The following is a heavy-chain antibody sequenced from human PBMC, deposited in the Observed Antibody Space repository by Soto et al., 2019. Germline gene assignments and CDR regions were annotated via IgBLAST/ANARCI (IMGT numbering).Heavy chain of an antibody. CDR3: ARDLDGSGSYYTDY. CDR2: ISHWGKT. Sequence: ASVKVSCKASGYTFTNYGISWVRQAPGQGLEWMGWISHWGKTNYAQKLQGRVTMTTDTSASTAFMELRSLRSDDAAMYFCARDLDGSGSYYTDYWGQGTLVTVSS. J-gene: IGHJ4*02. CDR1: GYTFTNYG. D-gene: IGHD3-10*01. V-gene: IGHV1-18*01.